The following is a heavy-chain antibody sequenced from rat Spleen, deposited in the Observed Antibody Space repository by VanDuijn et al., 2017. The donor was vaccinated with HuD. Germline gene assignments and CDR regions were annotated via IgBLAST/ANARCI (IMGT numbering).Heavy chain of an antibody. CDR2: ISYEGSST. J-gene: IGHJ3*01. CDR3: ARQGPLDYYDGYYPWWFAY. Sequence: EVQLVESGGGLVQPGRSMKLSCAASGFTFSDYYMAWVRQAPKKGLEWVASISYEGSSTYYGDSVKGRFTISRDNAKSTLYLQMNSLRSEDTATYYCARQGPLDYYDGYYPWWFAYWGQGTLVTVSS. V-gene: IGHV5-22*01. CDR1: GFTFSDYY. D-gene: IGHD1-12*03.